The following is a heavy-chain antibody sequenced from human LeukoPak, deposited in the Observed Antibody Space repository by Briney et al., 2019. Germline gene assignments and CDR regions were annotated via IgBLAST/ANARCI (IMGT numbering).Heavy chain of an antibody. CDR1: GYTFTGYY. J-gene: IGHJ4*02. D-gene: IGHD3-22*01. V-gene: IGHV1-2*02. CDR3: ACLGDYDSSGYLPFDY. Sequence: EASVKVSCKASGYTFTGYYMHWVRQAPGQGLEWMGWINPNSGGTNYAQKFQGRVTMTRDTSISTAYMELSRLRSDDTAVYYCACLGDYDSSGYLPFDYWGQGTLVTVSS. CDR2: INPNSGGT.